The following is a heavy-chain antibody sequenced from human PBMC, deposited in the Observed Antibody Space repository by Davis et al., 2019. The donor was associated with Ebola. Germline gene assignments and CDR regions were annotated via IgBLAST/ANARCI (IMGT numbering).Heavy chain of an antibody. CDR1: GFTFTTYA. Sequence: GESLKISCAASGFTFTTYALTWVRRAPGQGLEWVSTISYSGGSTYYADSVKGRFTISRDNSKSTLYLQMHSLRVEDTAVYYCAKGGYFDSLEIESWGQGTLVTVSS. V-gene: IGHV3-23*01. CDR2: ISYSGGST. J-gene: IGHJ4*02. D-gene: IGHD3-9*01. CDR3: AKGGYFDSLEIES.